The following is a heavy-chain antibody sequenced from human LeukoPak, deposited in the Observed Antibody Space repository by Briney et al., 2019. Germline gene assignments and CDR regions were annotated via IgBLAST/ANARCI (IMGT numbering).Heavy chain of an antibody. CDR3: AREDATMVRGGFDY. Sequence: SETLSLTCTVSGGSISSGDYYWSWIRQPPGKGLEWIGYIYYSGSTYYNPSLKSRVTISVDTPKNQFSLKLSSVTAADTAVYYCAREDATMVRGGFDYWGQGTLVTVSS. V-gene: IGHV4-30-4*01. J-gene: IGHJ4*02. CDR2: IYYSGST. CDR1: GGSISSGDYY. D-gene: IGHD3-10*01.